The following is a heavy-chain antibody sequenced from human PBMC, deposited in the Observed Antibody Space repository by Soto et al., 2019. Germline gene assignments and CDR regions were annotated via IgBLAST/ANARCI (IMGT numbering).Heavy chain of an antibody. J-gene: IGHJ6*02. Sequence: QVQLVQSGSEVKKPGSSLTVSCKVSGGGTFSTSAVSWVRQAPGQGLEWRGGIIPVFRAPDFAQKFQGRITLTVDESASTVLLEVTGLGFEDTAVYYCASDNDRPQLGGNYSYITDVWGQGTTVTVSS. CDR2: IIPVFRAP. CDR3: ASDNDRPQLGGNYSYITDV. CDR1: GGGTFSTSA. V-gene: IGHV1-69*12. D-gene: IGHD2-8*01.